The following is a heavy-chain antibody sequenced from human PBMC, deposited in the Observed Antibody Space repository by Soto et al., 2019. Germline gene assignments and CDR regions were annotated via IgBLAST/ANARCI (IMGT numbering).Heavy chain of an antibody. V-gene: IGHV1-69*01. CDR3: ARDRDDYGSGNYYNRIDF. CDR2: IIPLFGTP. J-gene: IGHJ4*02. CDR1: GGIFSTYA. Sequence: QVQLVQSGAEVKKPGSSVKVSCKASGGIFSTYAISWLRQAPGQGLEGMGGIIPLFGTPNYAQRFQGRVTITAEESTRTAYMELSRLRSEDTAVYYCARDRDDYGSGNYYNRIDFWGQGTLVTVSS. D-gene: IGHD3-10*01.